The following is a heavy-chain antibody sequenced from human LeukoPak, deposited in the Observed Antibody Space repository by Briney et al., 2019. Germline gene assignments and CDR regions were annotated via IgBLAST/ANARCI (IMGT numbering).Heavy chain of an antibody. CDR3: AREVLVYTAMVGFDP. Sequence: GRSLRHSRAASGFTFSDYGMHWVRQAPGKGLEWVAVIWYDGSNKYYADSVKGRFTISRNNSKNTLYMQMNSLRGEDTAVYYCAREVLVYTAMVGFDPWGQGTLVTVSS. J-gene: IGHJ5*02. CDR1: GFTFSDYG. V-gene: IGHV3-33*01. CDR2: IWYDGSNK. D-gene: IGHD5-18*01.